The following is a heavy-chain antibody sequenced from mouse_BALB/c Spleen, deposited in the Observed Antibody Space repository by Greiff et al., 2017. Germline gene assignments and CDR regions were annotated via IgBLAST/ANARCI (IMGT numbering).Heavy chain of an antibody. CDR1: GYSITSGYY. D-gene: IGHD2-4*01. V-gene: IGHV3-6*02. Sequence: VQLQESGPGLVKPSQSLSLTCSVTGYSITSGYYWNWIRQFPGNKLEWMGYISYDGSNNYNPSLKNRISITRDTSKNQFFLKLNSVTTEDTATYYCARVGDYGSFDYWGQGTTLTVSS. J-gene: IGHJ2*01. CDR2: ISYDGSN. CDR3: ARVGDYGSFDY.